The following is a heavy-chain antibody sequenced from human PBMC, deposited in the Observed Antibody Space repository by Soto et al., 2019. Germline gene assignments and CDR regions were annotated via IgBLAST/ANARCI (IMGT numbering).Heavy chain of an antibody. Sequence: PSETLSLTCTVSGGSISSGGYYWSWIRQHPGKGLEWIGYIYYSGSTYYNPSLKSRVTISVDMSKNQFSLKLSSVTAADTAVYYCARDYYGSGSGWFDPWGQGTLVTVSS. CDR3: ARDYYGSGSGWFDP. CDR1: GGSISSGGYY. J-gene: IGHJ5*02. D-gene: IGHD3-10*01. V-gene: IGHV4-31*03. CDR2: IYYSGST.